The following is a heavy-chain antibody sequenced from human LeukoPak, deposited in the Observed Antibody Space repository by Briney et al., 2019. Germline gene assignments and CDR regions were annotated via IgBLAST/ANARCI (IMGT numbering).Heavy chain of an antibody. CDR2: IYYSGST. J-gene: IGHJ6*03. D-gene: IGHD3-10*01. Sequence: SETLSLTCTVSGGPISSYYWSWIRQAPGKGLEWIGYIYYSGSTNYNPSLKSRVTISVDTSKNQFSLKLSSVTAADTAVYYCARGRRNYYGSGSYYYYYYMDVWRKGTTVTVSS. CDR3: ARGRRNYYGSGSYYYYYYMDV. V-gene: IGHV4-59*01. CDR1: GGPISSYY.